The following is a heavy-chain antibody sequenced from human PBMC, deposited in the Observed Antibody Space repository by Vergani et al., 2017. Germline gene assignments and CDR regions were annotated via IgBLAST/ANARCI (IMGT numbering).Heavy chain of an antibody. V-gene: IGHV4-34*01. D-gene: IGHD4-11*01. J-gene: IGHJ6*03. Sequence: QVQLQQWGGGLLKPSETLSLTCVVNGGSFTSYHWTWIRQSPGEGLEWVGDIDHTGRPDYNPSLKSRLTMSVDKSRNQFSLTLNSVTATDTAIYFCARVNTETNGHLYYYYYMDVGGQGNAVTVS. CDR2: IDHTGRP. CDR1: GGSFTSYH. CDR3: ARVNTETNGHLYYYYYMDV.